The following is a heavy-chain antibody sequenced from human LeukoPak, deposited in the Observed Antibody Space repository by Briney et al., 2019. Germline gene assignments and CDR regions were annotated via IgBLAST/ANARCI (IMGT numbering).Heavy chain of an antibody. Sequence: PSETLSLTCAVSGGPLSTYYWSWIRQPPGKGLEWIGEITHHGRTNHNPSLKSRVTISADTSNNQFSLKLSSVTAADSAVYYCAPIYGDYSDFDPWGQGTLVTVSS. CDR3: APIYGDYSDFDP. J-gene: IGHJ5*02. CDR2: ITHHGRT. D-gene: IGHD4-17*01. CDR1: GGPLSTYY. V-gene: IGHV4-34*01.